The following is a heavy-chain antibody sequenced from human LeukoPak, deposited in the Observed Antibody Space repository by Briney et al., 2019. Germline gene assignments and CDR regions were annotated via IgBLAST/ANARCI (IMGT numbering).Heavy chain of an antibody. V-gene: IGHV3-74*01. CDR3: ARGGCGTGDY. D-gene: IGHD2-15*01. J-gene: IGHJ4*02. CDR2: IDTDGSGT. Sequence: QPGGSLRLSRAASGFSFSTYCMHWVRQAPGKGLVWVSRIDTDGSGTSYADSVKGRFTISRDNAKNTLYLQMNSLTAGDTAVYYCARGGCGTGDYWGRRTGVSVSS. CDR1: GFSFSTYC.